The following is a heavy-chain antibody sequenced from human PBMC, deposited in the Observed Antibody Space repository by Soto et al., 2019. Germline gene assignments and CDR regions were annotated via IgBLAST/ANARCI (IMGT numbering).Heavy chain of an antibody. V-gene: IGHV3-23*01. J-gene: IGHJ6*02. CDR1: GFTFSSYA. CDR3: AKGMTVVVPDATGGYYYYGMDV. CDR2: ISGSGGST. Sequence: PGGSLRLSCAASGFTFSSYAMSWVRQAPGKGLEWVSAISGSGGSTYYADSVKGRFTISRDNSKNTLYLQMNSLRAEDTAVYYCAKGMTVVVPDATGGYYYYGMDVWGQGTTVTVSS. D-gene: IGHD2-2*01.